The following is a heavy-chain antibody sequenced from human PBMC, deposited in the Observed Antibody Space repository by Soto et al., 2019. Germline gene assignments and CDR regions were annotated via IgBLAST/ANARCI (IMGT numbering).Heavy chain of an antibody. D-gene: IGHD6-13*01. CDR1: GFTFSGFD. Sequence: LRLSCEASGFTFSGFDMHWVRQPTGKGLEWVSSIGTAGDTYYAVSVKGRFTISRDNAKNSLSLQMNSLRAGDMAVYFCAKSQEIGTHFFDSWGQGTQVTVSS. J-gene: IGHJ4*02. CDR2: IGTAGDT. V-gene: IGHV3-13*01. CDR3: AKSQEIGTHFFDS.